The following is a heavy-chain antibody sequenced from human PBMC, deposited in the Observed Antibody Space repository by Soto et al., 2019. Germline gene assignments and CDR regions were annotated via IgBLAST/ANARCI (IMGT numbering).Heavy chain of an antibody. CDR2: IYYSGST. V-gene: IGHV4-59*08. Sequence: SEPLPLTCTVSGGSIRSYYWSWIRQPPGKGLEWIGHIYYSGSTNYNPSLKSRVTISVDTSKNQFSLKLSSVTAADTAVYYCARLGGYDSNWFDPWGQGTLVTVSS. CDR1: GGSIRSYY. J-gene: IGHJ5*02. CDR3: ARLGGYDSNWFDP. D-gene: IGHD5-12*01.